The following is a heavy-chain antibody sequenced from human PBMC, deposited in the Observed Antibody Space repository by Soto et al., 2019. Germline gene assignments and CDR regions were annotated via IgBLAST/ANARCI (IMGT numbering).Heavy chain of an antibody. CDR1: GFTFSSYG. D-gene: IGHD6-19*01. CDR3: AKPLAVAGPGVVDSFDY. V-gene: IGHV3-30*18. CDR2: ISYDGSNK. J-gene: IGHJ4*02. Sequence: GGSLRLSCAASGFTFSSYGMHWVRQAPGKGLEWVAVISYDGSNKYYADSVKGRFTISRDNSKNTLYLQMNSLRAEDTAVYYCAKPLAVAGPGVVDSFDYWGQGTLVTVSS.